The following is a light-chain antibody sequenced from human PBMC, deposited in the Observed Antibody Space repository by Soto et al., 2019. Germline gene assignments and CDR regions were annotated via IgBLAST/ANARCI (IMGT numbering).Light chain of an antibody. CDR3: QHYGSPRT. CDR2: SAS. Sequence: ILFTLTPGTMSLSPGERATLSCMASKSFSSSYFAWYQQKPGQAPRLLIYSASSRATGIPDRFSGSGSGTDFTLTISRLEHEDFAVYYCQHYGSPRTFGQGTRLEI. J-gene: IGKJ5*01. V-gene: IGKV3-20*01. CDR1: KSFSSSY.